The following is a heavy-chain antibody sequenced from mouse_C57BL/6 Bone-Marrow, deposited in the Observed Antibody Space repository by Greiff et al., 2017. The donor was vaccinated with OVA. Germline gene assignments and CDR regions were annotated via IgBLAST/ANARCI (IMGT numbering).Heavy chain of an antibody. J-gene: IGHJ4*01. CDR2: ISYDGSN. V-gene: IGHV3-6*01. CDR3: AREASYYAMDY. CDR1: GYSITSGYY. Sequence: VQLKESGPGLVKPSQSLSLTCSVTGYSITSGYYWNWIRQFPGNKLEWMGYISYDGSNNYNPSLKNRISITRATSKNQFFLKLNSVTTEDTATYDCAREASYYAMDYWGQGTSVTVSS.